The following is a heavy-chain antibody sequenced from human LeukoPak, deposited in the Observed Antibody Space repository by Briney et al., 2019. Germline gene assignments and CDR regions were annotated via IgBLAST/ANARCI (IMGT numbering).Heavy chain of an antibody. Sequence: ASVKVSCKVSGYTLTELSMHWVRQAPGKGLEWMGGFDPEDGETIYAQKFQGRVTMTEDTSTDTAYMELSSLRSEDTAVYYCATRCGGDCYLAFDYWGQGTLVTVSS. CDR2: FDPEDGET. V-gene: IGHV1-24*01. D-gene: IGHD2-21*01. CDR3: ATRCGGDCYLAFDY. J-gene: IGHJ4*02. CDR1: GYTLTELS.